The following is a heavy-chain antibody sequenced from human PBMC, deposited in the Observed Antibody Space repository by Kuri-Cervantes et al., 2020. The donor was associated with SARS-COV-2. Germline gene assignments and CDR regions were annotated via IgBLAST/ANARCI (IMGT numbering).Heavy chain of an antibody. J-gene: IGHJ6*02. V-gene: IGHV1-18*01. CDR3: ARLDAVVYFGMDV. CDR1: GYSFTSFD. D-gene: IGHD5-18*01. CDR2: ISAFNGNT. Sequence: ASVKVSCKASGYSFTSFDITWVRQAPGQGLEWMGWISAFNGNTNYAQKFRDRVALTTDTSTSIAYMELRTLRSDDTAVYYCARLDAVVYFGMDVWGQGTTVTVSS.